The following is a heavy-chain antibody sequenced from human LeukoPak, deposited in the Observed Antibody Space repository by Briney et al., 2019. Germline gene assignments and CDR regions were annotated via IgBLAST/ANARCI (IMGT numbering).Heavy chain of an antibody. V-gene: IGHV3-48*03. J-gene: IGHJ5*02. CDR1: GFSFSVYE. D-gene: IGHD3-22*01. Sequence: GGSLRLSCAASGFSFSVYEMHWVRQAPGKGLEWISDISSSGTTTYYADSVKGRFTISRDNAKNSLYLQMNSLRAEDTAVYYCARGYDSSGYNWFDPWGQGTLVTVSS. CDR2: ISSSGTTT. CDR3: ARGYDSSGYNWFDP.